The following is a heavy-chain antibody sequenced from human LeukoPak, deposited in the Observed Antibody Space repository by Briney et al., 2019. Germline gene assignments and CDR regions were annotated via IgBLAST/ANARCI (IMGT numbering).Heavy chain of an antibody. V-gene: IGHV3-48*03. Sequence: PGGSLRLSCAASGFTFSSYEMNWVRQAPGKGLEWVSYISSSGSTIYYADSVKGRFTISRDNAKNSLYLQMNSLRAEDTAVYYCARDPDLTRGIGWFDPWGQGILVTVSS. CDR2: ISSSGSTI. D-gene: IGHD3-10*01. J-gene: IGHJ5*02. CDR1: GFTFSSYE. CDR3: ARDPDLTRGIGWFDP.